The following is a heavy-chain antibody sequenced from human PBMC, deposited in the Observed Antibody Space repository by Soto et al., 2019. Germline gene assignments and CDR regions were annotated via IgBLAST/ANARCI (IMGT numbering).Heavy chain of an antibody. J-gene: IGHJ6*03. D-gene: IGHD5-12*01. V-gene: IGHV3-23*01. CDR1: GLTFSSYA. CDR3: AKQAGYSGYDFPFSDYYYYYMEV. CDR2: ISGSGGST. Sequence: PGGSLRLSCAASGLTFSSYAMTWVRQAPGKGLEWVSAISGSGGSTYYADSVKCRFTISRDNSKNTLYLQMNSLRAEDTAVYYCAKQAGYSGYDFPFSDYYYYYMEVWGKGTTVTLSS.